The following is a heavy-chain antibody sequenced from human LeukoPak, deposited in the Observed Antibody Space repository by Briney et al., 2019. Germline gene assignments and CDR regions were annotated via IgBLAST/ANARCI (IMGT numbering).Heavy chain of an antibody. CDR3: AGGLIAAAGTRVDY. CDR1: GGSISNYY. Sequence: SETLSLTCTVSGGSISNYYWSWIRQPPGKGREGIGYMYYSGSTNYNPSLKSRVTISADTSKNQFSLKLSSVTAADTAVYYCAGGLIAAAGTRVDYWGQGTLVTVSS. J-gene: IGHJ4*02. V-gene: IGHV4-59*01. D-gene: IGHD6-13*01. CDR2: MYYSGST.